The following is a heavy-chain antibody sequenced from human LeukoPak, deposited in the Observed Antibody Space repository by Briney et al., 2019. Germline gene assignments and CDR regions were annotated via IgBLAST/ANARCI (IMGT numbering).Heavy chain of an antibody. CDR2: SHSSGRT. V-gene: IGHV4-61*02. J-gene: IGHJ4*02. CDR1: GDSINNGDYY. Sequence: SETLSLTCTVSGDSINNGDYYWTWIRQPAGKGLEWVGRSHSSGRTRYHPSLKSRVTISLDTSKNLISLELTSVTAADTAVYYCARGTTYYSGTTLYYFDYWGQGALVTVSS. D-gene: IGHD1-1*01. CDR3: ARGTTYYSGTTLYYFDY.